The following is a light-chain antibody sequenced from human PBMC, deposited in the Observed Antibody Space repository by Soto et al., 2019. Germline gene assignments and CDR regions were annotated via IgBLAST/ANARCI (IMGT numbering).Light chain of an antibody. J-gene: IGLJ2*01. CDR1: SSNIGNNY. V-gene: IGLV1-51*01. CDR3: GTWDSSLSVGGIFGI. CDR2: DTN. Sequence: QSVLTQPPSVSAAPGQTVTISCSGNSSNIGNNYVSWYQQFPGTAPKLLIYDTNRRPSGIPDRFSGSKSGTSATLGITGLQTWDEADYYCGTWDSSLSVGGIFGIFGGGTKVTVL.